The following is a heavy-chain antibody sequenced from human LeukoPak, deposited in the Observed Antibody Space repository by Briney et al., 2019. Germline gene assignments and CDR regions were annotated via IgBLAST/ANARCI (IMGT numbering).Heavy chain of an antibody. CDR3: ARTQLRRTPMTRGWSSGDAFDV. J-gene: IGHJ3*01. CDR2: INHSGST. D-gene: IGHD3-10*01. CDR1: GGSFSGYY. V-gene: IGHV4-34*01. Sequence: SETLSPTCAVYGGSFSGYYWTWIRQSPGKGLEWIGEINHSGSTNYGPSLKSRVTISVDTSKNQFSLTLNSVTAADTAIYYCARTQLRRTPMTRGWSSGDAFDVWGQGTMVTVSS.